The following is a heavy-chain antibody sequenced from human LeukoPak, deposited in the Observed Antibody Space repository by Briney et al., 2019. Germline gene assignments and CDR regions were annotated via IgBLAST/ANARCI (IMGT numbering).Heavy chain of an antibody. CDR3: AKVLGYSYGFGY. CDR2: ISGSGGSR. J-gene: IGHJ4*02. V-gene: IGHV3-23*01. D-gene: IGHD5-18*01. CDR1: GFTLSSYA. Sequence: PGGSLRLSCAASGFTLSSYAMSWVRQAPGKGLEWVSAISGSGGSRYYADCVKGRFTIYRDNSKNSLYLQMNSLRAEDTAVYYCAKVLGYSYGFGYWGQGTLVTVSS.